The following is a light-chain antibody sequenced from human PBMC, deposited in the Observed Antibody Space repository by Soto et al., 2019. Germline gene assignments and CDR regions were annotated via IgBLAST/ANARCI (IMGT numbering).Light chain of an antibody. Sequence: QSALAQPASVSESPGQSITISCAGTSSDVGGYNHVSWYQQHADKAPKLLIHEVSNRPSGVSNRFSGSKSGNTASLTISGLQAEDYADYYCTSYTSISPYGFGTGT. CDR2: EVS. CDR3: TSYTSISPYG. V-gene: IGLV2-14*01. CDR1: SSDVGGYNH. J-gene: IGLJ1*01.